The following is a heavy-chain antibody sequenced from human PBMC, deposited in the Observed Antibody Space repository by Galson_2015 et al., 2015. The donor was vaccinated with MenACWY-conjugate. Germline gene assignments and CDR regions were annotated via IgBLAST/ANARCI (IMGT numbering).Heavy chain of an antibody. CDR1: GFSFRPYA. CDR3: AKDTIVRCLLDN. D-gene: IGHD3-10*01. V-gene: IGHV3-23*01. J-gene: IGHJ4*02. Sequence: LSLSCAASGFSFRPYAMTWVRPAAGTGLEGVSTVSASGGTKYYADSVKGQFIISQDSSNNILSLQMNSLRAEDTALYYCAKDTIVRCLLDNWGQGTLVTVSS. CDR2: VSASGGTK.